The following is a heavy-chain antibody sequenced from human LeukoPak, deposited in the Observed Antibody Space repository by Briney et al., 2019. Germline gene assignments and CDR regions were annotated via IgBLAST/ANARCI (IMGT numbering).Heavy chain of an antibody. Sequence: GGSLRLSCAPSGFIFSHHGMNWVRQAPGKGLEWVSGIRADAVTTYYADSVKGRFIISRDNSKNTVYLQMNSLSAEDAAVYYCVKDDGWVQYANWGQGTLVTVSS. D-gene: IGHD5-24*01. CDR2: IRADAVTT. CDR3: VKDDGWVQYAN. J-gene: IGHJ4*02. V-gene: IGHV3-23*01. CDR1: GFIFSHHG.